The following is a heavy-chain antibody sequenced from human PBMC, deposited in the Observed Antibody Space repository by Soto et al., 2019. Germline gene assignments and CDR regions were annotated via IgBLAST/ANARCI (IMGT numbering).Heavy chain of an antibody. Sequence: TLSLTCAVCGGCFSSGVFSWNWIRQPPGQGLEWIGYISHGGSPHYTPSLRSRVSISVDRSTNVISLNLTSMTPAETAVYFCARGHYSSAIDVWGQGTTVT. CDR3: ARGHYSSAIDV. D-gene: IGHD2-15*01. CDR2: ISHGGSP. V-gene: IGHV4-30-2*01. J-gene: IGHJ6*02. CDR1: GGCFSSGVFS.